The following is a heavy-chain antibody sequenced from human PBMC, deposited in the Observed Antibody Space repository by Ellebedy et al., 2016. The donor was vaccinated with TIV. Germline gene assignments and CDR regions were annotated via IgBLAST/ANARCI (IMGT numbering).Heavy chain of an antibody. CDR3: ARDYFGSGSDY. V-gene: IGHV4-31*03. Sequence: MPSETLSLTCSVSGGSITSGAYHWSWIRQHPGTGLEWIGYSLYNGCTFYNPSLKSRATISLDTSKNQFSLRMTSVTAADTAVYYCARDYFGSGSDYWGQGTLVTVSS. CDR2: SLYNGCT. D-gene: IGHD3-10*01. J-gene: IGHJ4*02. CDR1: GGSITSGAYH.